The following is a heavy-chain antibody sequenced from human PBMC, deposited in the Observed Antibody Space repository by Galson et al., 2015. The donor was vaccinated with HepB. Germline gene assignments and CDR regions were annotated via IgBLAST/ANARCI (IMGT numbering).Heavy chain of an antibody. CDR3: AKTLTLRYFYYGLDV. J-gene: IGHJ6*02. V-gene: IGHV3-23*01. D-gene: IGHD3-9*01. CDR2: ITGSGGAR. Sequence: SLRLSCAASGFNFSDYVMTWVRQVPGKGLEWVSGITGSGGARYYAESVRARFIISGDESKNSLYLQMNGLRVGDTAIYYCAKTLTLRYFYYGLDVWGQGTMVTVSS. CDR1: GFNFSDYV.